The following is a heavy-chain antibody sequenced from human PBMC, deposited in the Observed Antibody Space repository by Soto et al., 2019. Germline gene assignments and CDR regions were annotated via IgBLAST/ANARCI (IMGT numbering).Heavy chain of an antibody. Sequence: MDWVRQAPGKGLEWVGRSRNKANSYSTEYAASVKGRFTISRDESKNSLYLQMNSLKTEDTAVYYCARFSGSYTRGLDYWGQGTPVTVSS. D-gene: IGHD1-26*01. CDR3: ARFSGSYTRGLDY. CDR2: SRNKANSYST. V-gene: IGHV3-72*01. J-gene: IGHJ4*02.